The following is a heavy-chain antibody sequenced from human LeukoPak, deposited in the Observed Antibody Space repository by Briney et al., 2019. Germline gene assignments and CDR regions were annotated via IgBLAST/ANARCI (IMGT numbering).Heavy chain of an antibody. CDR3: ARAGYSSSWYPDFDY. CDR2: INPNSGGT. J-gene: IGHJ4*02. D-gene: IGHD6-13*01. CDR1: GHTFTGYY. V-gene: IGHV1-2*02. Sequence: ASVKVSCKASGHTFTGYYMHWVRQAPGQGLEWMGWINPNSGGTNYAQKFQGRVTMTRDTSISTAYMELSRLRSDDTAVYYCARAGYSSSWYPDFDYWGQGTLVTVSS.